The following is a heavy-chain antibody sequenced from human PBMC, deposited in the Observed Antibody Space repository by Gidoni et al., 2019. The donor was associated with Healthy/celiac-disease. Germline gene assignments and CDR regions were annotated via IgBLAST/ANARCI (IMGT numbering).Heavy chain of an antibody. J-gene: IGHJ4*02. CDR3: ARAYSSSWYYFDY. D-gene: IGHD6-13*01. Sequence: EVQLVESGGGLVKPGGSLRLSCAASGFTFSSYSMNWVRQAQGKGMEWVSSISSSSSYIYYADSVKGRFTISRDNAKNSLYLQMNSLRAEDTAVYYCARAYSSSWYYFDYWGQGTLVTVSS. V-gene: IGHV3-21*01. CDR2: ISSSSSYI. CDR1: GFTFSSYS.